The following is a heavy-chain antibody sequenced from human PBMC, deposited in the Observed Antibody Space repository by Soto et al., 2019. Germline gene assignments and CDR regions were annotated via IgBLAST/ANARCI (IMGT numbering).Heavy chain of an antibody. CDR2: INAATGIT. CDR3: VRGAARRSAKARAFDL. D-gene: IGHD3-3*02. V-gene: IGHV1-3*01. Sequence: QVEIVQSGAEVKIPGASVNVSCKSSGYNFTNHAMHWVRQAPGQSLEWLGWINAATGITQFSEHFRDRVTRVTTTTTSTTDLEFSRLRAKDAAVCYCVRGAARRSAKARAFDLWGRGTVVTVSS. J-gene: IGHJ4*02. CDR1: GYNFTNHA.